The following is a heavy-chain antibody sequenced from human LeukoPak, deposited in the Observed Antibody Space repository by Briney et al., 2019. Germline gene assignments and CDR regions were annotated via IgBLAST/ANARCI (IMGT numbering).Heavy chain of an antibody. CDR2: IRYDGSDK. CDR1: GFTFSNYG. V-gene: IGHV3-30*02. J-gene: IGHJ5*01. Sequence: GGSLRHSCAASGFTFSNYGMHWVRQAPGKGLEWVAFIRYDGSDKYYADSVKGRFTISRDKSKSTLYLYMNSLRAEDTAVYYCAKDYSSNWFDSWGQGILLTVSS. D-gene: IGHD5-18*01. CDR3: AKDYSSNWFDS.